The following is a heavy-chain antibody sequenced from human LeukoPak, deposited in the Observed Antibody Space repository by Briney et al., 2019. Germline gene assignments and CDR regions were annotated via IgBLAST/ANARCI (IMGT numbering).Heavy chain of an antibody. CDR1: RYTFTGYY. Sequence: ASVKVSCKASRYTFTGYYIHWVRQAPGQGLEWMGWINPNHGDTNYAQKFQDRVSMTRDTSISTAYMHLSRLRSADTAVYYCARSPHILTGENFDYWGQGTLLTVSS. CDR3: ARSPHILTGENFDY. CDR2: INPNHGDT. J-gene: IGHJ4*02. V-gene: IGHV1-2*02. D-gene: IGHD3-9*01.